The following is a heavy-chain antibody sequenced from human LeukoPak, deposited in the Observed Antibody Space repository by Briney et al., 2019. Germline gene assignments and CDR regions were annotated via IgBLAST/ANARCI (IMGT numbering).Heavy chain of an antibody. CDR3: AKRDFSYDSSGYYQYYFDY. CDR2: INHSGST. Sequence: PSETLSLTCAVYGGSFSGYYWSWIRQPPGKGLEWIGEINHSGSTNYNPSLKSRVTISVDTSKNQFSLKLSSVTAADTAVYYCAKRDFSYDSSGYYQYYFDYWGQGTLVTVSP. D-gene: IGHD3-22*01. V-gene: IGHV4-34*01. J-gene: IGHJ4*02. CDR1: GGSFSGYY.